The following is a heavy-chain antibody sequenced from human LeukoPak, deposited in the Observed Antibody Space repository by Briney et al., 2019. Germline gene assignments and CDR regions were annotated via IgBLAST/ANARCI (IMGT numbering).Heavy chain of an antibody. D-gene: IGHD6-19*01. CDR2: ISYDGSNK. V-gene: IGHV3-30-3*01. Sequence: PGGSLRLSCAASGFTFSSYAMHWVRQAPGKGLEWVAVISYDGSNKYYADSEKGRFTISRDNSKNTLYLQMNSLRAEDTAVYCCARDLYVAVAGTRFTAPVREDVWGQGTTVTVSS. CDR1: GFTFSSYA. J-gene: IGHJ6*02. CDR3: ARDLYVAVAGTRFTAPVREDV.